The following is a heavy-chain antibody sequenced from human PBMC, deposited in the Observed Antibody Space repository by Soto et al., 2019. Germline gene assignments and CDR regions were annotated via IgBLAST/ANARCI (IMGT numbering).Heavy chain of an antibody. CDR1: GFSFEDYA. J-gene: IGHJ6*02. Sequence: EVQLVESGGGLVQPGRSLRLSCAASGFSFEDYAMHWVRQAPGKGLEWVSGIAWNSDSIGYADSGKGRFTISRDKGKNFLYLQMNSLRPEDTALYYCAKDHYGSAIYGMAVWGQGTTVTVSS. V-gene: IGHV3-9*01. CDR3: AKDHYGSAIYGMAV. CDR2: IAWNSDSI. D-gene: IGHD3-10*01.